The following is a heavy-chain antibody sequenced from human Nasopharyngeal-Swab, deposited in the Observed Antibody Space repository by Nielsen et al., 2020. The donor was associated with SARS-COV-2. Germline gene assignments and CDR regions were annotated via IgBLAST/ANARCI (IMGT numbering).Heavy chain of an antibody. J-gene: IGHJ3*02. CDR3: ARDLGDDAFDI. CDR2: ISSSSSYI. Sequence: GESLKISCAASGFTFSSYSMNWVRQAPGKGLEWVSSISSSSSYIYYADSVKGRFTISRDNAKNSLYLPMNSLRAEDTAVYYCARDLGDDAFDIWGQGTMVTVSS. CDR1: GFTFSSYS. D-gene: IGHD3-16*01. V-gene: IGHV3-21*01.